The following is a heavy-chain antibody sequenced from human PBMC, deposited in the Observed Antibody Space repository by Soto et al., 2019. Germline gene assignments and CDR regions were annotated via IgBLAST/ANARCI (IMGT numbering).Heavy chain of an antibody. J-gene: IGHJ4*02. CDR2: ISAYNGNT. Sequence: QVQLVQSGAEVKKPGASVKVSCKASGYTFTNFGISWVRQAPGQGLEWMGWISAYNGNTNYAQNFQGRVTMTTDTSTSTASMELRSLRSDAPAVYYCARGGTPIYYWCQGTLVTVSS. CDR3: ARGGTPIYY. D-gene: IGHD3-16*01. CDR1: GYTFTNFG. V-gene: IGHV1-18*01.